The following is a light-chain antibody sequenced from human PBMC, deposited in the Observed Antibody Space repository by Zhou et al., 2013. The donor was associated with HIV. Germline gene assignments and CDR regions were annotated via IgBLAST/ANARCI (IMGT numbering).Light chain of an antibody. CDR3: QQLHDSSLIT. CDR1: QSINRY. V-gene: IGKV1-39*01. CDR2: AAS. Sequence: DIQMTQSPSSLSASVGDRVTITCRASQSINRYLNWYQQKPGKAPKLLIYAASSLQSGVPSRFSGSGSDTDFTLTISSLQPEDFATYYCQQLHDSSLITFGQGTRVDFK. J-gene: IGKJ5*01.